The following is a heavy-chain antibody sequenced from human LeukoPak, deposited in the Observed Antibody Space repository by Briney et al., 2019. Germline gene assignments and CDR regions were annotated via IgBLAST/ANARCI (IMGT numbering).Heavy chain of an antibody. D-gene: IGHD2-8*01. V-gene: IGHV3-23*01. CDR2: ISGSGGST. CDR3: TNGRSGLNDVCHGDFDH. J-gene: IGHJ4*02. CDR1: GFILRSFD. Sequence: GGSLRLSCAVSGFILRSFDMRWARQAPGKGLEWVSTISGSGGSTYYAGSVKGRFTISRDNSKNTVYLQMNSLRDEDTVVYYSTNGRSGLNDVCHGDFDHWGQGTLVTVSS.